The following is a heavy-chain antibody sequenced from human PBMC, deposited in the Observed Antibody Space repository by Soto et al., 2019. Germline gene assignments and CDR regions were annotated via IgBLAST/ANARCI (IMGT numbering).Heavy chain of an antibody. J-gene: IGHJ6*02. Sequence: SVKVSCKASGGTFSSYAISWVRQAPGQGLEWMGGIIPTFGTANYAQKFQGRVTITADESTSTAYMELSSLRSEDTAVYYCARRVVANYYYGMDVWGQGTTVTVSS. CDR3: ARRVVANYYYGMDV. CDR2: IIPTFGTA. D-gene: IGHD2-15*01. CDR1: GGTFSSYA. V-gene: IGHV1-69*13.